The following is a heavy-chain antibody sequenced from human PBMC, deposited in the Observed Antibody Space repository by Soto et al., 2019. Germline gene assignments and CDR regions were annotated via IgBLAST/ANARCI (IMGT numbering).Heavy chain of an antibody. CDR3: ARDPLYDFWSGYYAAPIPY. J-gene: IGHJ4*02. CDR1: GFTFSSYS. V-gene: IGHV3-21*01. CDR2: ISSSSSYI. D-gene: IGHD3-3*01. Sequence: GGSLRLSCAASGFTFSSYSMNWVRQAPGKGLEWVSSISSSSSYIYYADSVKGRFTISRDNAKNSLYLQMNSLRAEDTAVYYCARDPLYDFWSGYYAAPIPYWGQGTLVTVSS.